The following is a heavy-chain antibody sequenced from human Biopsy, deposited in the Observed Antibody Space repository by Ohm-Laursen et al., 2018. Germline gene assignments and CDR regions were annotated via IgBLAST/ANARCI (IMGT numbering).Heavy chain of an antibody. CDR3: ARSRGSSGIATIYYYGMDV. Sequence: SLRLSCAASGFTLSSYSMNWARQTPGKGLEWVSTISSSSDNIYYVDSVKGRFTISRDNAKNSLYLPMNSLRAEDTAVYYCARSRGSSGIATIYYYGMDVWGQGTTVTVSS. CDR2: ISSSSDNI. V-gene: IGHV3-21*01. D-gene: IGHD3-10*01. J-gene: IGHJ6*02. CDR1: GFTLSSYS.